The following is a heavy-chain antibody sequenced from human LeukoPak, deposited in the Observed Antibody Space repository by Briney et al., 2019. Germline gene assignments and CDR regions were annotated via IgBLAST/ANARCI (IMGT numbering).Heavy chain of an antibody. D-gene: IGHD3-22*01. J-gene: IGHJ1*01. CDR2: ISGSSSYI. Sequence: GGSLRLSCAASGFTFSSYTMNWVRQAPGKGLEWVSSISGSSSYIYYADSVKGRFTISRDNAKNSLFLQMNSLRAEDTAVYYCARAARTYDSSGYYYIYFQHWGQGTLVSVSS. CDR3: ARAARTYDSSGYYYIYFQH. CDR1: GFTFSSYT. V-gene: IGHV3-21*01.